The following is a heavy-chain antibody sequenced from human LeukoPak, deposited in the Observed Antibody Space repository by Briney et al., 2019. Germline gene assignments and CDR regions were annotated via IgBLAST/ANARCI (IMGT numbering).Heavy chain of an antibody. CDR2: ISAYNGNT. J-gene: IGHJ4*02. V-gene: IGHV1-18*01. CDR1: GYTFTSYG. D-gene: IGHD3-10*01. CDR3: ARSGVRGVIVFPFDY. Sequence: GASVKVSCKASGYTFTSYGISWVRQAPGQGLEWMGWISAYNGNTNYAQKFQGRVTMTRNTSISTAYMELSSLRSEDTAVYYCARSGVRGVIVFPFDYWGQGTLVTVSS.